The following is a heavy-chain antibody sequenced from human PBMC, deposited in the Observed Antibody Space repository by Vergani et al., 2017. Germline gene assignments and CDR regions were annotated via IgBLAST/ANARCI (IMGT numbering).Heavy chain of an antibody. CDR1: GGSISSHY. V-gene: IGHV4-59*11. CDR3: ARGDGSSDNWFDP. J-gene: IGHJ5*02. Sequence: QVQLQESGPGLVKPSETLSLTCTVSGGSISSHYWSWIRPPPGKGLEWIGYIYYSGSTNYNPSLKSRVTIYVDTSKNQFSLKLSSVTAADTAVYYCARGDGSSDNWFDPWGQGTLVTVSS. CDR2: IYYSGST. D-gene: IGHD6-13*01.